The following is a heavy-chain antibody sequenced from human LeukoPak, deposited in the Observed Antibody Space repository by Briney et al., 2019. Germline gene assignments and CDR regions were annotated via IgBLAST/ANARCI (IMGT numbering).Heavy chain of an antibody. V-gene: IGHV3-30*02. J-gene: IGHJ4*02. CDR2: IRYDGSNK. CDR1: GFTFSSYG. CDR3: ANLMGYGGNSESFDY. Sequence: GGSLGLSCAASGFTFSSYGMHWVRQAPGKGLEWVAFIRYDGSNKYYADSVKGRFTISRDNSKNTLYLQMNSLRAEDTAVYYCANLMGYGGNSESFDYWGQGTLVTVSS. D-gene: IGHD4-23*01.